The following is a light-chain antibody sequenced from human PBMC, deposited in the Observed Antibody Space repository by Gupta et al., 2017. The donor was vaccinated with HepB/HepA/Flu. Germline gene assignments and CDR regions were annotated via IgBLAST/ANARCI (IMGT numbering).Light chain of an antibody. V-gene: IGKV1-39*01. J-gene: IGKJ4*01. CDR2: AAS. CDR3: QQRSCTPCT. CDR1: QSISIY. Sequence: IQMTQSPSSLSASVGDRVTITCRASQSISIYVSWYQQKPGEAPKLLIYAASSLQSGVPSRCSASGSGTDFTLTINSLQPEDFATYYCQQRSCTPCTFGRGTKVEIK.